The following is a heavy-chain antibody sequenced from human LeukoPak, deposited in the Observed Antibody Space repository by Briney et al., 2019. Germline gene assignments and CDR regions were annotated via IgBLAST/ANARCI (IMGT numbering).Heavy chain of an antibody. Sequence: SETLSLTCTVSGGSLNSYYWSWIRQPAGKGLEWIGRIYSSGSTNFNPFLKSRVTMSLDTSKNQLSLKLTSVTAADTAVYYCARALRLGEFPPDYYYGMDVWGKGTTVTVSS. V-gene: IGHV4-4*07. CDR1: GGSLNSYY. CDR3: ARALRLGEFPPDYYYGMDV. J-gene: IGHJ6*04. CDR2: IYSSGST. D-gene: IGHD3-16*01.